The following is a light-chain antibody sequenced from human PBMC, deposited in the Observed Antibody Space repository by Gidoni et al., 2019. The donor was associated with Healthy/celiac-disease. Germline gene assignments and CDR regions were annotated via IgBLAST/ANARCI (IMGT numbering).Light chain of an antibody. CDR1: QSVSSN. CDR2: GAS. J-gene: IGKJ4*01. CDR3: QQYNNGLT. V-gene: IGKV3-15*01. Sequence: IVMTQSPATLSVSTGERATLSCRASQSVSSNLAWYQQKPGQAPRLLIYGASTRATGIPARFSGSGSGTEFTLTISSLQSEDFAVYYCQQYNNGLTFGGGTKVEIK.